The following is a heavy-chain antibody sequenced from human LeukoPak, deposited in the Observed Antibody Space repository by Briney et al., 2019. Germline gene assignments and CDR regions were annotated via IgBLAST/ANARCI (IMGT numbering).Heavy chain of an antibody. CDR3: ARDLGGDYADFDY. CDR2: INPNSGGT. J-gene: IGHJ4*02. Sequence: ASVTVSCKASGYTFTGYYVHWVRQPPGQGLEWMGLINPNSGGTNYAQKFQGRVTMTRDTSISTAYMELSRLRSDDTAVYYCARDLGGDYADFDYWGQGTLVTVSS. CDR1: GYTFTGYY. D-gene: IGHD4-17*01. V-gene: IGHV1-2*02.